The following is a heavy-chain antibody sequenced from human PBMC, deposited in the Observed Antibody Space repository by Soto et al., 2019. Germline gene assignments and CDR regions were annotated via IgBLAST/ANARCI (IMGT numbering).Heavy chain of an antibody. V-gene: IGHV3-23*01. D-gene: IGHD3-9*01. CDR1: GFTFNNFA. CDR2: ISSDGDLR. CDR3: AKVRQRFLDILTGSSSFDS. Sequence: EVHLLGSGGDLVKPGGSLRLSCELSGFTFNNFAMSWVRQSPGKGLEWVSTISSDGDLRHYAESVKGRFTISRDNSKSSLFLQMNCLGAADTLLYFCAKVRQRFLDILTGSSSFDSWGQGTLVTVSS. J-gene: IGHJ4*02.